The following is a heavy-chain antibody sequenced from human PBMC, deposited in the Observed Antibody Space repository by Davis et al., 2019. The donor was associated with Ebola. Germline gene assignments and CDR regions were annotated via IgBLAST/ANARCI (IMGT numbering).Heavy chain of an antibody. Sequence: AASVKVSCKASGGTFSSYAISWVRQAPGQGLEWMGRIIPILGIANYAQKFQGRVTITADKSTSTAYMELSSLRSEDTAVYYCASRSVGGWYHYWGQGTLVTVSS. CDR1: GGTFSSYA. V-gene: IGHV1-69*04. J-gene: IGHJ4*02. D-gene: IGHD6-19*01. CDR3: ASRSVGGWYHY. CDR2: IIPILGIA.